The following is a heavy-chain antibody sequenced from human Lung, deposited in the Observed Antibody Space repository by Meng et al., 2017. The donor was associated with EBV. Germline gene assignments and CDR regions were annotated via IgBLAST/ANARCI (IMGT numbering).Heavy chain of an antibody. Sequence: QVEPQESGPGLVKPSQTLSLTCTVSGGSISSGGYYWSWIRQHPGKGLEWIGEINHSGSTNYNPSLKSRVTISVDTSKNQFSLKLSSVTAADTAVYYCARLRLVWMFDYWGHGALVTVAS. D-gene: IGHD6-19*01. CDR3: ARLRLVWMFDY. J-gene: IGHJ4*01. V-gene: IGHV4-31*03. CDR2: INHSGST. CDR1: GGSISSGGYY.